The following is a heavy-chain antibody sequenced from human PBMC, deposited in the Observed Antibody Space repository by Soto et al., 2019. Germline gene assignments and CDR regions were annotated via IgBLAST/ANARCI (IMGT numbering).Heavy chain of an antibody. CDR3: ARAINGDYADAFDI. CDR2: ISGSSSYI. D-gene: IGHD4-17*01. Sequence: EVRLVESGGGLVKPGESLRLSCAASGFSFSYYSMNWVRQAPGKGLEWVSSISGSSSYIYYGDSLKGRFTTSRDNAKNSLYLQLNSLRAEDTAVYYCARAINGDYADAFDIWGQGTMVTVSS. CDR1: GFSFSYYS. J-gene: IGHJ3*02. V-gene: IGHV3-21*01.